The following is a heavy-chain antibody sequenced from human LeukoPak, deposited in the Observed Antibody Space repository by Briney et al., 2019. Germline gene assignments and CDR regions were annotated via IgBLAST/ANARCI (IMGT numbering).Heavy chain of an antibody. D-gene: IGHD6-13*01. J-gene: IGHJ4*02. CDR3: AKGLDSSSWYVFDY. CDR2: ISGSGSST. Sequence: GGSLRLSCAASGFTFSSYAMSWVRQAPGKGLEWVSTISGSGSSTYYAGSVKGRFTISRDNSKNTLNLQMNSLRAEDTAVYSCAKGLDSSSWYVFDYWGQGTLVTVSS. V-gene: IGHV3-23*01. CDR1: GFTFSSYA.